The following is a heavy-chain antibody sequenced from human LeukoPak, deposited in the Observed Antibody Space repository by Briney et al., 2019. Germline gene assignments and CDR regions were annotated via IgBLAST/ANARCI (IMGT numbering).Heavy chain of an antibody. D-gene: IGHD4/OR15-4a*01. CDR3: AKHLLTRAFDY. J-gene: IGHJ4*02. Sequence: GGSLRLSCAASGFTFRSYVMSWVRQAPGKGLEWVSALSGSGGSTYYADSVKGRFTLSRDNSKNTLYLQMNSLSAEDTAVYYCAKHLLTRAFDYWGQGTLVTVSS. CDR2: LSGSGGST. V-gene: IGHV3-23*01. CDR1: GFTFRSYV.